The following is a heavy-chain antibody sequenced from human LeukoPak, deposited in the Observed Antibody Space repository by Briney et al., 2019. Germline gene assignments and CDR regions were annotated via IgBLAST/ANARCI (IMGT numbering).Heavy chain of an antibody. CDR1: GFTFSSYS. J-gene: IGHJ4*02. V-gene: IGHV3-21*01. D-gene: IGHD5-12*01. CDR3: ARDYRGGYKNPFDY. CDR2: ISSSSSYI. Sequence: GGSLRLSCAASGFTFSSYSMNWVRQAPGKGLEWVSSISSSSSYIYYADSVKGRFTISRDNAKNSLYLQMNSLRAEDTAVYYCARDYRGGYKNPFDYWGQGTLVTVSS.